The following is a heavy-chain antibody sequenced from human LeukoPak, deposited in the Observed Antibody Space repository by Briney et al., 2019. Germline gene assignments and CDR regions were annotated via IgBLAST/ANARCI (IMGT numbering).Heavy chain of an antibody. Sequence: GGSLRLSCAASGFTVSSNYMSWVRQAPGKGLEWVSVIYSGGSTYYADSVKGRFTISRDNSKNTLYLQMNSLRAEGTAVYYCASVYDSSGYYRAFDIWGQGTMVTVSS. CDR1: GFTVSSNY. CDR2: IYSGGST. V-gene: IGHV3-66*01. CDR3: ASVYDSSGYYRAFDI. D-gene: IGHD3-22*01. J-gene: IGHJ3*02.